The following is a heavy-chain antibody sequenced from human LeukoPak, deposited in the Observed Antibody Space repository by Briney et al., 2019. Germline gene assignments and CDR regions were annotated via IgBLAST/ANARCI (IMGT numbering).Heavy chain of an antibody. D-gene: IGHD3-10*01. CDR3: AREQNYYGSGSYPLGAFDI. Sequence: SETLSLTCTVSGGSISSYYWSWIRQPPGKGLEWIGSIYYSGSTYYNPSLKSRVTISVDTSKNQFSLKLSSVTAADTAVYYCAREQNYYGSGSYPLGAFDIWGQGTMVTVSS. CDR2: IYYSGST. J-gene: IGHJ3*02. CDR1: GGSISSYY. V-gene: IGHV4-59*12.